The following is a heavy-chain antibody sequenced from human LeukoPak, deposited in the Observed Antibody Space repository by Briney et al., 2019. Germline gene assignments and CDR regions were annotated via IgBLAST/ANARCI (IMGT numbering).Heavy chain of an antibody. Sequence: GGSLRLSCAASGFTFDDYAMHWVRQAPGKGLEWVSGISWNSGSIGYVDSVRGRFTISRDNAKNSLYLQMNSLRAEDTAVYYCARDGLSGSSDYWGQGTLVTVSS. CDR2: ISWNSGSI. V-gene: IGHV3-9*01. CDR3: ARDGLSGSSDY. J-gene: IGHJ4*02. CDR1: GFTFDDYA. D-gene: IGHD1-26*01.